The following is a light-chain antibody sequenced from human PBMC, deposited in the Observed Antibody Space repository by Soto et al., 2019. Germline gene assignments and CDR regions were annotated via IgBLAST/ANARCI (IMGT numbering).Light chain of an antibody. V-gene: IGLV1-40*01. CDR3: LSFDSSLSVV. CDR1: SSNIGAGYD. CDR2: GNT. J-gene: IGLJ2*01. Sequence: QLVLTQPPSVSGAPGQRVTISCTGSSSNIGAGYDVHWYQQLPGRAPKLLIYGNTNRPSVVPDRFSGSKSGTSASLAITGLQAEDEADYYCLSFDSSLSVVFGGGTKLTVL.